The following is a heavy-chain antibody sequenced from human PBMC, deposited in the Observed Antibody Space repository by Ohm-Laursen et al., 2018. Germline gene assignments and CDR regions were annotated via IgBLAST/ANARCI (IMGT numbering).Heavy chain of an antibody. CDR1: GFTFSSYA. CDR2: ISGSGGST. D-gene: IGHD3-3*01. CDR3: ANQFNFWSGYYTY. Sequence: SLRLSCAAPGFTFSSYAMSWVRQAPGKGLEWVSAISGSGGSTYYADSVKGRFTISRDNSKNTLYLQMNSLRAEDTAVYYCANQFNFWSGYYTYWGQGTLVTVSS. V-gene: IGHV3-23*01. J-gene: IGHJ4*02.